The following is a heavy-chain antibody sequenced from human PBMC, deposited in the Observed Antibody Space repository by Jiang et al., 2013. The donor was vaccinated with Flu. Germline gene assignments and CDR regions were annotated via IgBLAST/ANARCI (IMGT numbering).Heavy chain of an antibody. CDR2: VSGSGDST. D-gene: IGHD4-23*01. CDR3: AKGSTTVVTPPGAF. V-gene: IGHV3-23*01. J-gene: IGHJ1*01. Sequence: QLLESGGGLVQPGGSLRLSCAASGFTFSNYAMIWVRQAPGKGLEWVSSVSGSGDSTYYADSVKGRFTISRDNSKNTLFLQMNSLRAEDTSVYYCAKGSTTVVTPPGAFWGQGTLVTVS. CDR1: GFTFSNYA.